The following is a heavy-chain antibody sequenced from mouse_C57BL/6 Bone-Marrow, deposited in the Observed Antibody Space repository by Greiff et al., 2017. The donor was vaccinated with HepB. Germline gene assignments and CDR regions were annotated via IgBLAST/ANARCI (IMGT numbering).Heavy chain of an antibody. CDR2: ISYSGST. J-gene: IGHJ2*01. CDR3: ARSVPDYLFDY. CDR1: GYSITSDY. V-gene: IGHV3-8*01. D-gene: IGHD2-4*01. Sequence: DVHLVESGPGLAKPSQTLSLTCSVTGYSITSDYWNWIRKFPGNKLEYLGYISYSGSTYYNPSLKSLISITLDTAKNQYYLQLNSVTTEDTATYYCARSVPDYLFDYWGQGTTLTVSS.